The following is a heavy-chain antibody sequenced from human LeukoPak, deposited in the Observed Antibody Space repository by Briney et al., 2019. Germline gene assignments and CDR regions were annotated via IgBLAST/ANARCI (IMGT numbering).Heavy chain of an antibody. CDR1: GYTFTGYY. CDR2: INPNSGGT. J-gene: IGHJ4*02. CDR3: AREGIAAASVDY. V-gene: IGHV1-2*02. D-gene: IGHD6-13*01. Sequence: ASVKVSCKASGYTFTGYYMHWVRQAPGQGLEWMGWINPNSGGTSYAQKFQGRVTMTRDTSISTAYMELSRLRSDDTAVYYCAREGIAAASVDYWGQGTLVTVSS.